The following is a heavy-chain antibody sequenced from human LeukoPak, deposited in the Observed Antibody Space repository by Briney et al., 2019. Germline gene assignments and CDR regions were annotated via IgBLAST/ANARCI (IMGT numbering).Heavy chain of an antibody. V-gene: IGHV4-59*01. CDR3: ARGGSWYYPPFDY. J-gene: IGHJ4*02. D-gene: IGHD6-13*01. CDR1: GGSISSYY. CDR2: NSGST. Sequence: SETLSLTCTVSGGSISSYYWSWIRQPPGKGLEWIGYNSGSTNYNPSLKSRVTISVDTSKNQFSLKLSSVTAADTAVYYCARGGSWYYPPFDYWGQGTLVTVSS.